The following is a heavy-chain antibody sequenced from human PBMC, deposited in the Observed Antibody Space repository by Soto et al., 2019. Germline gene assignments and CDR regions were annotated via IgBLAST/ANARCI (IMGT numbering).Heavy chain of an antibody. CDR3: ARAGAYCGGDCYSGY. J-gene: IGHJ4*02. D-gene: IGHD2-21*02. CDR2: ISAYNGNT. Sequence: QVQLVQSGAEVKKPGASVMVSCKASGYTFTSYGISWVRQAPGQGLEWMGWISAYNGNTNYAQKLQGRVTMXXDXSXXTAYMELRSLRSDDTAVYYCARAGAYCGGDCYSGYWGQGTLVTVSS. CDR1: GYTFTSYG. V-gene: IGHV1-18*01.